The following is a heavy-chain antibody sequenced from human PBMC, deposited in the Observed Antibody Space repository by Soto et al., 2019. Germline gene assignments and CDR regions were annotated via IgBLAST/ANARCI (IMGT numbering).Heavy chain of an antibody. J-gene: IGHJ6*02. CDR3: AKDLFTMVPRADV. CDR2: ISGAGGNT. V-gene: IGHV3-23*01. D-gene: IGHD2-8*01. CDR1: GLPFRDYA. Sequence: GGSRLLSWAASGLPFRDYAMGCGRKGPGTGLEWGSSISGAGGNTYYADSVKGRFTISRDNSKNALYLQMDSLRAEDTAVYYCAKDLFTMVPRADVWGQGTTV.